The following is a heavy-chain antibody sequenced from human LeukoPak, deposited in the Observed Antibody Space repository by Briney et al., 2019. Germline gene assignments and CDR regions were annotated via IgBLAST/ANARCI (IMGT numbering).Heavy chain of an antibody. CDR1: GYTFTSYG. J-gene: IGHJ4*02. Sequence: ASVKVSCKASGYTFTSYGISWVRQAPGQGLEWMGWISAYNGNTNYAQKFQGRVTITTDESTSTAYMELSSLRSEDTAVYYCARTDGYSYGYRGYWGQGTLVTVSS. D-gene: IGHD5-18*01. CDR2: ISAYNGNT. CDR3: ARTDGYSYGYRGY. V-gene: IGHV1-18*01.